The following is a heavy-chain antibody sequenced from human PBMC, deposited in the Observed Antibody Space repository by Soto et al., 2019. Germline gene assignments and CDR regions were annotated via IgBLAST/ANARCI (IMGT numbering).Heavy chain of an antibody. CDR1: GYDFKSQW. CDR3: ARPPRDCNKTSCYYADH. V-gene: IGHV5-51*01. Sequence: GGSLKTFCRGPGYDFKSQWFDVVPQLPGRGLEWVGSMCPVDSDTRLLTSLHGNVTLTADVTVSTDFLQWRSLKTSDSGMYFCARPPRDCNKTSCYYADHWGQGTSVTVSS. CDR2: MCPVDSDT. D-gene: IGHD3-22*01. J-gene: IGHJ4*02.